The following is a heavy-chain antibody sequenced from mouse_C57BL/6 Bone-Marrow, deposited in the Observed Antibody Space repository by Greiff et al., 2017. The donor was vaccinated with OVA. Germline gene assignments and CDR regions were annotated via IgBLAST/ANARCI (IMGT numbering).Heavy chain of an antibody. Sequence: QVQLKQPGAELVKPGASVKMSCKASGYTFTSYWITWVKQRPGQGLEWIGDIYPGSGSTNYNEKFKSKATLTVDTSSSTAYMQLSSLTSEDSAVYYCARSEITTVVAPFAYWGQGTLVTVSA. V-gene: IGHV1-55*01. CDR1: GYTFTSYW. CDR3: ARSEITTVVAPFAY. D-gene: IGHD1-1*01. J-gene: IGHJ3*01. CDR2: IYPGSGST.